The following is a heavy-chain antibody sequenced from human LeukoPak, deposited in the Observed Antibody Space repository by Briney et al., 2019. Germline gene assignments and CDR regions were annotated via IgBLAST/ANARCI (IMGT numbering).Heavy chain of an antibody. V-gene: IGHV5-51*01. CDR3: ARHPLVTETYYFDY. CDR2: IYPGDSDT. CDR1: GSIFTSYW. Sequence: GESLKISCEGSGSIFTSYWIGWVRQLPGKGLEWMGIIYPGDSDTRDSPSFQGQVTISAAKSISTAYLQWSSLKASDTAMYYCARHPLVTETYYFDYWGQGTLVTVSS. D-gene: IGHD3-9*01. J-gene: IGHJ4*02.